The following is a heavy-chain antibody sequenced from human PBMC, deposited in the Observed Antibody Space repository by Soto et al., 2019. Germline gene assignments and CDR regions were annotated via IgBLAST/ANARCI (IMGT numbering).Heavy chain of an antibody. CDR1: GYTFTGYY. CDR3: ARDQRGGYSYGFLYC. J-gene: IGHJ4*02. CDR2: INPNSGGT. Sequence: ASVKVSCKASGYTFTGYYMHWVRQAPGQGLEWMGWINPNSGGTNYAQNFQGWVTMTRDTSISTAYMELSSLRSEDTAVYYCARDQRGGYSYGFLYCWGQGTLVTVSS. V-gene: IGHV1-2*04. D-gene: IGHD5-18*01.